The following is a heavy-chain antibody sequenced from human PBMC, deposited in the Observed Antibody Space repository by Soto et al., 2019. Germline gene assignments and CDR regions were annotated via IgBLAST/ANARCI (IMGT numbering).Heavy chain of an antibody. J-gene: IGHJ4*02. CDR1: GFTFSSYA. CDR3: ASFNVLRYFDWSAPLDY. Sequence: SLRLSCAASGFTFSSYAMSWVRRAPGKGLEWVSAISGSGGSTYYADSVKGRFTISRDNSKNTLYLQMNSLRAEDTAVYYCASFNVLRYFDWSAPLDYWGQGTLVTVSS. CDR2: ISGSGGST. D-gene: IGHD3-9*01. V-gene: IGHV3-23*01.